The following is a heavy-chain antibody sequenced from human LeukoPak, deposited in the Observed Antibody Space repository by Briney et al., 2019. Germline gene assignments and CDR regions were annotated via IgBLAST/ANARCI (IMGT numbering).Heavy chain of an antibody. CDR1: GGSISSYY. CDR3: ARGDSSSSLDY. CDR2: IYYSGST. Sequence: SETLSLTCTVSGGSISSYYWSWIRQPPGKGLEWIGYIYYSGSTNYNPSLKSRVTISVDTSKNQFSLKLSSVTAADTAVYYCARGDSSSSLDYWGQGTLVTVSS. J-gene: IGHJ4*02. V-gene: IGHV4-59*01. D-gene: IGHD6-6*01.